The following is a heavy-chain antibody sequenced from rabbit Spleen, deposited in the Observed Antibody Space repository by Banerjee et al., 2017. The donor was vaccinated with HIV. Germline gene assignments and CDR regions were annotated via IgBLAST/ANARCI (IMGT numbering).Heavy chain of an antibody. D-gene: IGHD7-1*01. CDR3: ARDTGTSFSTYGMNL. J-gene: IGHJ6*01. Sequence: QSLEESGGDLVKPGASLTLTCKASGVSFSISSYMCWVRQAPGKGLEWIACIDSGSSGSTYSAIWAKGRFTISKTSSTTVTLQMTSLTAADTATYFCARDTGTSFSTYGMNLWGQGTLVTVS. V-gene: IGHV1S40*01. CDR2: IDSGSSGST. CDR1: GVSFSISSY.